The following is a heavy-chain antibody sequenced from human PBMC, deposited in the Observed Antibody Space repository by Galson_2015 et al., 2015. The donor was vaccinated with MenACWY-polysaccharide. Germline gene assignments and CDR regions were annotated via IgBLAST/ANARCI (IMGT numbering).Heavy chain of an antibody. V-gene: IGHV3-74*01. Sequence: CLRLSCAASGFTFSSYWMHWVRQAPGKGLLWVSRTNTDGTSTNYADSVKGRFTISRDNAKNTLYLQVNSLRAEDTAVYYCARLRLGELSGYKYYYYGMDVWGQGTTVTVSS. CDR3: ARLRLGELSGYKYYYYGMDV. CDR1: GFTFSSYW. D-gene: IGHD3-16*02. J-gene: IGHJ6*02. CDR2: TNTDGTST.